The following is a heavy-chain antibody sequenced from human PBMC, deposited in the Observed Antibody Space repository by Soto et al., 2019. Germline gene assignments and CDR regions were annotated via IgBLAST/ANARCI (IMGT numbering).Heavy chain of an antibody. V-gene: IGHV3-49*03. Sequence: PGGYLRLSCSCSGFNFGDYALTWFRQGPWKGLEWLGFITPKAYGASTEYAASVRDRVTILRDDSNSIAYLQMNSLKTEDTAVYYCSRDKRACSTGSCYSFDFWGQGA. CDR3: SRDKRACSTGSCYSFDF. CDR1: GFNFGDYA. CDR2: ITPKAYGAST. D-gene: IGHD2-15*01. J-gene: IGHJ4*02.